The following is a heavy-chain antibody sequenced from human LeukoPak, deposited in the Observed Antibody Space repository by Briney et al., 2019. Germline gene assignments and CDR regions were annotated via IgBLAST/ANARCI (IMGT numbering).Heavy chain of an antibody. Sequence: GGSLRLSCAASGFTFSSYSMSWVRQAPGKGLDWVSSISSSSSTIYYADSVKGRFTISRDNAKNSLYLQVNSLRAEDTALYYCARGDCTTTSCYLFDYWGQGTLVTVSS. CDR3: ARGDCTTTSCYLFDY. J-gene: IGHJ4*02. V-gene: IGHV3-21*01. CDR1: GFTFSSYS. CDR2: ISSSSSTI. D-gene: IGHD2-2*01.